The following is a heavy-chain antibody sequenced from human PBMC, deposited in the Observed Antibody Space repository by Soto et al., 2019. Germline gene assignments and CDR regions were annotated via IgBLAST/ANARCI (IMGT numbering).Heavy chain of an antibody. CDR3: AKVITGWGYGSGSYYVDY. Sequence: EVQLLESGGGLVQPGGSLRLSCAAAGFTFSSYAMSWVRQAPGKGLEWVSAISGSGGSTYYADSVKGRFTISRDNSKNTLYLQMNSLRAEDTAVYYCAKVITGWGYGSGSYYVDYWGQGTLVTVSS. CDR2: ISGSGGST. J-gene: IGHJ4*02. CDR1: GFTFSSYA. D-gene: IGHD3-10*01. V-gene: IGHV3-23*01.